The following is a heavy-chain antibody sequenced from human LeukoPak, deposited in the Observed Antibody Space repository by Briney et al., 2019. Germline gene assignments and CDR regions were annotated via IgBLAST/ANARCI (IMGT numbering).Heavy chain of an antibody. D-gene: IGHD1-26*01. V-gene: IGHV3-30*18. J-gene: IGHJ6*02. CDR3: AKAGVGATRIYYYYYGMDV. Sequence: GRSLRLSCAASGFTFSSYGMHWVRQAPGKGLEWVAVISYDGSNKYYADSVKGRFTISRDNSKNTLYLQMNSLRAEDTAVYYCAKAGVGATRIYYYYYGMDVWGQGTTVTVSS. CDR2: ISYDGSNK. CDR1: GFTFSSYG.